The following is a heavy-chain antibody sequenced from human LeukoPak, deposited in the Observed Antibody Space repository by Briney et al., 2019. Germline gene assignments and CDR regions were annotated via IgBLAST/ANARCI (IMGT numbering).Heavy chain of an antibody. J-gene: IGHJ5*02. CDR1: GGSISSYY. CDR3: ARGGGAVAGTAIFDH. V-gene: IGHV4-59*01. D-gene: IGHD6-19*01. CDR2: FYYSGST. Sequence: SETLSLTCTVSGGSISSYYWSWIRQPPGKGLEWLGYFYYSGSTNYNPSLKSRVHIFGDTSQNQSALKLSSVAGADTAVEYWARGGGAVAGTAIFDHWGQGTLVTVSS.